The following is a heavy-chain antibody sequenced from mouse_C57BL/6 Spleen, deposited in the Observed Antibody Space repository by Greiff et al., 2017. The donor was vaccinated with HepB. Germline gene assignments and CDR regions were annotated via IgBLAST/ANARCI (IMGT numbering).Heavy chain of an antibody. V-gene: IGHV2-5*01. CDR3: AKMDYSNLYAMDY. CDR1: GFSLTSYG. CDR2: IWRGGST. Sequence: VKLVESGPGLVQPSQSLSITCTVSGFSLTSYGVHWVRQSPGKGLEWLGVIWRGGSTDYNAAFMSRLSITKDNSKSQVFFKMNSLQADDTAIYYCAKMDYSNLYAMDYWGQGTSVTVSS. D-gene: IGHD2-5*01. J-gene: IGHJ4*01.